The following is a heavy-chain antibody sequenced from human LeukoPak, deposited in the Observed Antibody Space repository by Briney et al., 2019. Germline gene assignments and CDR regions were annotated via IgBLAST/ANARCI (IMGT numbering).Heavy chain of an antibody. CDR2: LNPGGGSR. CDR1: GYTFTNYY. V-gene: IGHV1-46*01. Sequence: VSVKVSCKASGYTFTNYYLHWVRQAPAQGLEWMGILNPGGGSRNYAQKFQGRVTMTRDTSTSTVYMELSSLRSEDTAVYYCAREIGPIQLHLWGSAFDYWGQGTLVTVSS. D-gene: IGHD5-18*01. J-gene: IGHJ4*02. CDR3: AREIGPIQLHLWGSAFDY.